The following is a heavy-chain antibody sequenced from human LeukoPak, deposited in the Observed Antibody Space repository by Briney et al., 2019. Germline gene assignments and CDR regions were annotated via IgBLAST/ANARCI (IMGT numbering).Heavy chain of an antibody. D-gene: IGHD6-19*01. V-gene: IGHV4-34*01. CDR3: ARGLSSGWVDY. J-gene: IGHJ4*02. CDR1: VGSFTTYY. Sequence: SETLSLTCAVYVGSFTTYYWTWIRQPPGKGLEWIREIHHSGRTNYKPSLRSRVTISLDTSKNQFSLNLNSVTAADTAVYYCARGLSSGWVDYWGQGTLVTVSS. CDR2: IHHSGRT.